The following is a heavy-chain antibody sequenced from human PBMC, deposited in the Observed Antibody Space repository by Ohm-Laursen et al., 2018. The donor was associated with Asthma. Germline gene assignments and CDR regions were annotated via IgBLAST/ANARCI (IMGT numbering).Heavy chain of an antibody. CDR3: ARLDWVQSMFDS. CDR2: MSYRGGI. V-gene: IGHV4-61*01. D-gene: IGHD3-9*01. CDR1: GASVGDSTWS. Sequence: GTLSLTCAVSGASVGDSTWSWSWLRQPPGSELEFIAYMSYRGGINYNPSLQSRVTLSIDTSKNQVSLRLISVTAADSALYFCARLDWVQSMFDSWGQGDLVTVSS. J-gene: IGHJ4*02.